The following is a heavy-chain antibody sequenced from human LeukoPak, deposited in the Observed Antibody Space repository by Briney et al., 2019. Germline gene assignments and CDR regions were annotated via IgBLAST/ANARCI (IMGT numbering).Heavy chain of an antibody. CDR2: ITDSARRT. V-gene: IGHV3-23*01. CDR3: AREKVVAATRGWFDP. D-gene: IGHD2-15*01. CDR1: GFTFSNYA. J-gene: IGHJ5*02. Sequence: GGSLRLSCAASGFTFSNYAISWVRQAPGKGLEWVSTITDSARRTYYADSVKGRFTISRDNSKNTLYLQMNSLRAEDTAVYYCAREKVVAATRGWFDPWGQGTLVTVSS.